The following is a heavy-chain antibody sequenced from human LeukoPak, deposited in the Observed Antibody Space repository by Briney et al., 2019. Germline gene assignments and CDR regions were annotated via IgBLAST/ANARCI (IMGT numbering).Heavy chain of an antibody. CDR2: IYHSGST. CDR1: GYSISSGYY. Sequence: KPSETLSLTCTVSGYSISSGYYWGWIRQPPGKGLEWIGSIYHSGSTYYSPSLKSRVTISVDTSKNQFSLKLSSVTAADTAVYYCARAGGYYLDYWGQGTLVTVSS. CDR3: ARAGGYYLDY. V-gene: IGHV4-38-2*02. D-gene: IGHD3-22*01. J-gene: IGHJ4*02.